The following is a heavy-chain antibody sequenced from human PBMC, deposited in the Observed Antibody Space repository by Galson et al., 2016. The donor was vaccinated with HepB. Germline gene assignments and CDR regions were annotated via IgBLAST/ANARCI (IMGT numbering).Heavy chain of an antibody. CDR3: ARAEGYLVPADYYYYGMDV. Sequence: SVKVSCKASGYTFTSYYMHWVRQAPGQGLEWMGIINPSGGSTSYAQKFQGRVTMTRDTSTSTVYMELSSLRSEDTAVYYCARAEGYLVPADYYYYGMDVWGQGTTVTVSS. D-gene: IGHD2-2*01. CDR2: INPSGGST. V-gene: IGHV1-46*01. CDR1: GYTFTSYY. J-gene: IGHJ6*02.